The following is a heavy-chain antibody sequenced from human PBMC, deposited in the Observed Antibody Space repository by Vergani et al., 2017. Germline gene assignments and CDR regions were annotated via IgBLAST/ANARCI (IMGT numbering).Heavy chain of an antibody. D-gene: IGHD5-18*01. CDR1: GFTFGDYA. Sequence: EVQLVESGGGLVQPGRSLRLSCTASGFTFGDYAMSWFRQAPGKGLEWVGFIRSKAYGGTTEYAASVKGRFTISRDDSKSIAYLQMNSLKTEDTAVYYCAGYGRGVYYGMDVWGQGTTVTVSS. V-gene: IGHV3-49*03. J-gene: IGHJ6*02. CDR3: AGYGRGVYYGMDV. CDR2: IRSKAYGGTT.